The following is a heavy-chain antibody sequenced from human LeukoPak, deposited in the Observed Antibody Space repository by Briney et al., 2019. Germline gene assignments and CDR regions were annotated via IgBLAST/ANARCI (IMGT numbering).Heavy chain of an antibody. Sequence: SGGSLRLSCAASGLTFSSYAMSWVRQAPGKGLEWVSAVSGSGGSTYYADSVKGRFTISRDNSKNTLYLQMNSLRAEDTAVYYCAKDPATWTDYWGQGTLVTVSS. J-gene: IGHJ4*02. CDR1: GLTFSSYA. CDR3: AKDPATWTDY. CDR2: VSGSGGST. V-gene: IGHV3-23*01. D-gene: IGHD5-12*01.